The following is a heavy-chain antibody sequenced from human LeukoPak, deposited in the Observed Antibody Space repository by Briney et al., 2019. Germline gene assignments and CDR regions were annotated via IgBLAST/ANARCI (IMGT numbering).Heavy chain of an antibody. D-gene: IGHD3-22*01. CDR2: ISGSGGST. Sequence: PGGSLRLSCAASGFTFSSYAMSWVRQTPGKGLEWDSAISGSGGSTYYADSVKGRFTISRDNSKNTLYLQMNSLRAEDTAVYYCAKDTTLIVTNNWFDPWGQGTLVTVSS. V-gene: IGHV3-23*01. CDR3: AKDTTLIVTNNWFDP. J-gene: IGHJ5*02. CDR1: GFTFSSYA.